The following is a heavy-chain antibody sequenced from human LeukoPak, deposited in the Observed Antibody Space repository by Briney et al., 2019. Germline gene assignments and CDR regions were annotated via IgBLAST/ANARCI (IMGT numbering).Heavy chain of an antibody. CDR3: ARMIVARGGMDV. J-gene: IGHJ6*02. CDR2: INPNGGST. Sequence: ASVKFSCKASGYTFTTYYMHWVRQAPGQGLEWMGIINPNGGSTSYAQKFQGRVTMTRDTSISTAYMELSRLRSDDTAVYYCARMIVARGGMDVWGQGTTVTVSS. D-gene: IGHD3-22*01. V-gene: IGHV1-46*01. CDR1: GYTFTTYY.